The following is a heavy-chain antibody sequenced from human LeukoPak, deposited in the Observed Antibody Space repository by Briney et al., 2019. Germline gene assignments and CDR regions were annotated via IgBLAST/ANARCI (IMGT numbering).Heavy chain of an antibody. D-gene: IGHD3-9*01. Sequence: GGSLRLSCAASGFTVSSNYMSWVRQAPGKGLEWVSVIYSGGSTYYADSVKGRFTISRDNSKNTLYLQMNSLRAEDTAVYYCARENILTGLDHGGRGTLVTVSS. CDR1: GFTVSSNY. V-gene: IGHV3-53*01. J-gene: IGHJ5*02. CDR2: IYSGGST. CDR3: ARENILTGLDH.